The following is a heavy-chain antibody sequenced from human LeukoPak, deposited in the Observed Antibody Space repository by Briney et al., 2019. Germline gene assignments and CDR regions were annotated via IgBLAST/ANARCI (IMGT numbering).Heavy chain of an antibody. Sequence: KPSETLSLTCTVSGGSINSYYWSWTRQPPGKGLEWIGYIYYSGSTNYNPSLKSRVTISVDTSKNQFSLKLSSVTAADTAVYYCARGRGGGGSSNNWFDPWGQGTLVTVSS. CDR2: IYYSGST. V-gene: IGHV4-59*01. CDR3: ARGRGGGGSSNNWFDP. J-gene: IGHJ5*02. CDR1: GGSINSYY. D-gene: IGHD2-15*01.